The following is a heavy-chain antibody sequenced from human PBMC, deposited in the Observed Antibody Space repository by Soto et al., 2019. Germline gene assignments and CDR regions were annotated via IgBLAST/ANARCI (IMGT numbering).Heavy chain of an antibody. Sequence: ASVKVSCKASGGTFSSYAINWVRQATGQGLEWMGWMNPNSGNTGYAQKFQGRVTMTRNTSISTAYMELSSLRSEDTAVYYCARVIGFGESTPYYYGMDVWGQGTTVTVSS. D-gene: IGHD3-10*01. CDR1: GGTFSSYA. J-gene: IGHJ6*02. V-gene: IGHV1-8*02. CDR3: ARVIGFGESTPYYYGMDV. CDR2: MNPNSGNT.